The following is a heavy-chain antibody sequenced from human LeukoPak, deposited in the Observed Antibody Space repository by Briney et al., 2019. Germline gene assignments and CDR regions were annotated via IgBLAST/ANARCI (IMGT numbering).Heavy chain of an antibody. D-gene: IGHD3-9*01. CDR3: ARGPPYYDILTGYYY. Sequence: ASVKVSCKASGYTFTGYYMHWVRQAPGQGLEWMGWINPNSGDTNYAQKFQGRVTMIRDTSISTAYMELSRLRSDDTAVYYCARGPPYYDILTGYYYWGQGTLVTVSS. J-gene: IGHJ4*02. CDR2: INPNSGDT. V-gene: IGHV1-2*02. CDR1: GYTFTGYY.